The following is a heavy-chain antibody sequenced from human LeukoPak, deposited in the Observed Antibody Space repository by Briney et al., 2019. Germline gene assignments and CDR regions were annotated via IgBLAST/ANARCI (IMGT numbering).Heavy chain of an antibody. Sequence: ASVKVSCKTSGYPFTTWEINWVRQAAGQGLEWMGWVHPNGGNTAYAQKSQGRVTMTRDTSISTAYMELSGLTSDDTAVYFCARGPRNDPWGQGTPVTVSS. V-gene: IGHV1-8*01. J-gene: IGHJ5*02. D-gene: IGHD1-14*01. CDR3: ARGPRNDP. CDR1: GYPFTTWE. CDR2: VHPNGGNT.